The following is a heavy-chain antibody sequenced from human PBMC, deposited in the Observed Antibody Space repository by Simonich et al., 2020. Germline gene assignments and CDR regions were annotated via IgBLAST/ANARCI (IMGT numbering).Heavy chain of an antibody. CDR1: GGSISSSSYY. Sequence: QLQLQESSPGLVKPSETLSLTCTVSGGSISSSSYYWGWIRQPPGKGLEWIGSIYYSGHTYYNPSLKSRGTISVDTSKNQFSLKLSSVTAADTAVYYCARWAYSSSYFDYWGQGTLVTVSS. V-gene: IGHV4-39*01. CDR3: ARWAYSSSYFDY. J-gene: IGHJ4*02. CDR2: IYYSGHT. D-gene: IGHD6-6*01.